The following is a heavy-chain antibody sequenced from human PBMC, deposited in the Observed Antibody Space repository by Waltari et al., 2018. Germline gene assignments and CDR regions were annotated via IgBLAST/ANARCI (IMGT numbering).Heavy chain of an antibody. V-gene: IGHV3-7*04. CDR3: ARGGWYLDY. Sequence: EVQLVESGGGLVQPGGSLRLSCAASGFTFSTSWMSWVRQAPGKGLELVANIKHDGTEKYYVDSVKGRFTISRDNAKKSLYLQMNSLRAEDTAVYYCARGGWYLDYWGQGILVTVSS. CDR2: IKHDGTEK. J-gene: IGHJ4*02. D-gene: IGHD6-19*01. CDR1: GFTFSTSW.